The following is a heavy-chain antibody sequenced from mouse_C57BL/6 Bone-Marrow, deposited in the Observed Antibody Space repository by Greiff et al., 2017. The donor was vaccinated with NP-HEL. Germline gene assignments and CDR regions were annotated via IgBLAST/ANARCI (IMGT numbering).Heavy chain of an antibody. CDR3: ARGYYGSAWLAY. J-gene: IGHJ3*01. CDR1: GYTFTSYW. V-gene: IGHV1-55*01. Sequence: QVQLKQPGAELVKPGASVKMSCKASGYTFTSYWITWVKQRPGQGLEWIGDIYPGSGSTNYNEKFKSKATLTVDTSSSTAYMQLSSLTSEDSAVYYWARGYYGSAWLAYWGQGTLVTVSA. CDR2: IYPGSGST. D-gene: IGHD1-1*01.